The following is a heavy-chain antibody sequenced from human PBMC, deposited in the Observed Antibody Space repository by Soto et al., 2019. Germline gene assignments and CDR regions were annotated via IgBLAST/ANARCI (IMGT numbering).Heavy chain of an antibody. V-gene: IGHV4-4*02. D-gene: IGHD5-18*01. J-gene: IGHJ4*02. CDR1: GGSISSGNW. CDR3: ASHRGNTYGPYDY. CDR2: ISHSGNT. Sequence: VQLQESGPGLVKPSGTLSLTCAVSGGSISSGNWWSWVRQSPRKGLEWIGEISHSGNTNHNPSLKSRVTISIDKSKNRFSLKLTSVTAADTAVYYCASHRGNTYGPYDYWGQGTLVTVSS.